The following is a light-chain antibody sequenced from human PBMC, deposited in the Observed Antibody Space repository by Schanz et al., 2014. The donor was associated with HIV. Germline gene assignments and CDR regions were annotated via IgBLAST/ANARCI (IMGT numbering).Light chain of an antibody. CDR2: RNN. CDR1: SSNIGSNY. J-gene: IGLJ3*02. CDR3: AAWDDSLNGFWV. Sequence: QSVLTQPPSASGTPGQRVTISCSGSSSNIGSNYVYWYQQLPGTAPKLLIYRNNQRPSGVPDRFSGSKSGTSASLAISGLQSEDEADYYCAAWDDSLNGFWVFGGGTKLTVL. V-gene: IGLV1-47*01.